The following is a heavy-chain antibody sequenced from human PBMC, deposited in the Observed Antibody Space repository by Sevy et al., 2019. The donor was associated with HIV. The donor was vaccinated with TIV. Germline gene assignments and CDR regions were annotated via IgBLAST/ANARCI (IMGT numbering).Heavy chain of an antibody. CDR1: GFTFSSYS. V-gene: IGHV3-21*01. D-gene: IGHD3-16*02. J-gene: IGHJ6*02. Sequence: GGSLRLSCAASGFTFSSYSMNWVRQAPGKGLEWVSSISSSSSYIYYADSVKGRFTISRDNAKNSLYLQMNSLRAEDTAVYYCAGESYYDYIWGSYRPYYGMDVWGQGTTVTVSS. CDR3: AGESYYDYIWGSYRPYYGMDV. CDR2: ISSSSSYI.